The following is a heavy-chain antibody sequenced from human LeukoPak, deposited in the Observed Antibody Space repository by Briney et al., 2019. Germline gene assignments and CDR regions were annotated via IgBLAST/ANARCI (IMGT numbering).Heavy chain of an antibody. V-gene: IGHV1-2*02. CDR2: INPNSGGT. J-gene: IGHJ3*02. CDR3: ATKYGDYDDAFDI. D-gene: IGHD4-17*01. CDR1: GYTFTGYY. Sequence: GASVKVSCKASGYTFTGYYMHWVRQAPGQGLEWMGWINPNSGGTNYAQKFQGRVTMTRDTSISTAYMELSRLRSDDTAVYYCATKYGDYDDAFDIWGQGTMVTVSS.